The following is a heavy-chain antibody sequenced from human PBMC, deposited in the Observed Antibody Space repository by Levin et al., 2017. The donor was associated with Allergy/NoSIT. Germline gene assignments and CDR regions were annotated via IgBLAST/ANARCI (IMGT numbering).Heavy chain of an antibody. V-gene: IGHV3-21*01. CDR3: ARDSGASSTSLVSYGMDV. Sequence: GGSLRLSCAASGFSFSSYNMNWVRQAPGKGLEWVSSISSRSSYIYYADSVKGRFTISRDNARNSLYLQMNSLRAEDTAVYYCARDSGASSTSLVSYGMDVWGQGTTVTVSS. CDR1: GFSFSSYN. CDR2: ISSRSSYI. D-gene: IGHD2-2*01. J-gene: IGHJ6*02.